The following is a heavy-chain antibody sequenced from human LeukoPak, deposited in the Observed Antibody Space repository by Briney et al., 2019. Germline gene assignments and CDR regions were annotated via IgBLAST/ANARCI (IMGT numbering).Heavy chain of an antibody. CDR3: ARDVGYCSGGSCPGDYYGMDV. CDR2: IKQDGSEE. J-gene: IGHJ6*02. CDR1: GFTFSSYW. D-gene: IGHD2-15*01. Sequence: GGSLRLSCAASGFTFSSYWMSWVRQAPGKGLEWVANIKQDGSEEYYVDSVKGRFTISRDNAKNSLYLQMNSLRAEDTAVYYCARDVGYCSGGSCPGDYYGMDVWGQGTTVTVSS. V-gene: IGHV3-7*01.